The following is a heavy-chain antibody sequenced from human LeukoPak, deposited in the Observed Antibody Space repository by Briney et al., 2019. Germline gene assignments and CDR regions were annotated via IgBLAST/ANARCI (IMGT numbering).Heavy chain of an antibody. Sequence: PGGPLRLSCAAPGSTFSSSAMSWVPQAPGKGLEWVSAISGSGGSTYYADSVKGRFTISTDNSKNTLYLQMNSLRAEDTAVYYCAKTGILTGYYESWGQGTLVTVSS. CDR3: AKTGILTGYYES. CDR1: GSTFSSSA. V-gene: IGHV3-23*01. CDR2: ISGSGGST. J-gene: IGHJ5*02. D-gene: IGHD3-9*01.